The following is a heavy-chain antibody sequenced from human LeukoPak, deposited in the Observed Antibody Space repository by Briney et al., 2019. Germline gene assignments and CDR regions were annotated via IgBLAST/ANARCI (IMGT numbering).Heavy chain of an antibody. CDR3: ARGLVVPAAMEGNFDY. CDR2: IIPILGIA. J-gene: IGHJ4*02. CDR1: GGTFSSYA. Sequence: SVKVPCKASGGTFSSYAISWVRQAPGQGLEWMGRIIPILGIANYAQKFQGRVTITADKSTSTAYMELSSLRSEDTAVYYCARGLVVPAAMEGNFDYWGQGTLVTVSS. D-gene: IGHD2-2*01. V-gene: IGHV1-69*04.